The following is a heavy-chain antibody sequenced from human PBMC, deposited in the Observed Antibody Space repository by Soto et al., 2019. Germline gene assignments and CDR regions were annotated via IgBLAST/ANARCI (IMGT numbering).Heavy chain of an antibody. CDR2: IYHSGSI. CDR1: NASISSRKW. J-gene: IGHJ3*02. D-gene: IGHD3-10*01. V-gene: IGHV4-4*02. Sequence: QVQLQESGPGLVKPSGTLSLTCTVSNASISSRKWWTWVRQTPGKGLEWIGEIYHSGSINHNPSLRRRTTMSVDKPNNQFSLKMTSVTAADTAVYYCASKFGELLADAFDIWGQGTVVTVSS. CDR3: ASKFGELLADAFDI.